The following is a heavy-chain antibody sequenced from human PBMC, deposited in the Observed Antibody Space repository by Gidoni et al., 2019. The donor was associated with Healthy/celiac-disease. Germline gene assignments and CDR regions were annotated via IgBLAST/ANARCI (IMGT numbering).Heavy chain of an antibody. V-gene: IGHV4-34*01. CDR3: AARAYNWFDP. D-gene: IGHD6-6*01. J-gene: IGHJ5*02. CDR2: INHSGST. Sequence: QVQLQQWGAGLLKPSQTLSLTCAVYVGSFSGYYWSWIRQPPGKGLEWIGEINHSGSTNYNPSLKSRVTISVDTSKNQFSLKLSSVTAADTAVYWVAARAYNWFDPWGQGTLVTVSS. CDR1: VGSFSGYY.